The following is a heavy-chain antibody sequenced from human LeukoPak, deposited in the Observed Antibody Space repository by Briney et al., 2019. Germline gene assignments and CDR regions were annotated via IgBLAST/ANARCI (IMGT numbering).Heavy chain of an antibody. CDR1: GFTFDDYA. Sequence: GGSLRLSCAASGFTFDDYAMHWVRQAPGKGLEWVSGISWNSGSIGYADSVRGRFTISRDNAKNSLYLQMNSLRAEDTALYYCARDYYDSSGYFDYWGQRTLVTVSS. CDR2: ISWNSGSI. D-gene: IGHD3-22*01. J-gene: IGHJ4*02. V-gene: IGHV3-9*01. CDR3: ARDYYDSSGYFDY.